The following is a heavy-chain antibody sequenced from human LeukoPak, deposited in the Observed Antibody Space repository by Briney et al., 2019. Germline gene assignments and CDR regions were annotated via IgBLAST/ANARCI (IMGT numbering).Heavy chain of an antibody. Sequence: NAGGSLRLSCAASGFTFSSYSMTWVRQAPGKGLEWVSSISSSSSYIYYADSVKGRFTISRDNAKNSLYLQMNSLRAEDTAVYYCARDFGYCTNGVCYTVLDYWGQGTLVTVSS. CDR2: ISSSSSYI. CDR1: GFTFSSYS. V-gene: IGHV3-21*01. CDR3: ARDFGYCTNGVCYTVLDY. D-gene: IGHD2-8*01. J-gene: IGHJ4*02.